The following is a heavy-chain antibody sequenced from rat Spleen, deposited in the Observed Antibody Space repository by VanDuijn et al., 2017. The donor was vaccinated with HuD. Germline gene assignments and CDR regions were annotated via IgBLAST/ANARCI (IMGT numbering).Heavy chain of an antibody. J-gene: IGHJ2*01. CDR2: IWGAGST. D-gene: IGHD1-2*01. CDR3: ARGDHSSPRGGY. CDR1: GFSLPSNS. Sequence: QVQLKESGPGLVQPSQTLSLTCAVSGFSLPSNSVHWVRQSPEKGLEWMGGIWGAGSTDYNSALKSRLTITRDTSKSQLFLKTNSLQADDTVTYDGARGDHSSPRGGYWGQGVMVTVSS. V-gene: IGHV2-1*01.